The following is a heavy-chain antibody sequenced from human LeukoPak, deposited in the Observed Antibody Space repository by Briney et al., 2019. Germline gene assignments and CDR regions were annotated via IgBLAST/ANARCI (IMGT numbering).Heavy chain of an antibody. CDR2: ISAYNGKT. Sequence: ASVKVSCKASGHTFTSYGISWVRQAPGHGLEWMGWISAYNGKTNYAQKLQGRVTMTTDTSTSTAYRELRSLRSDDTAVYYCARGMGDIVVVPAASGSDYWGQGTLVTV. CDR1: GHTFTSYG. J-gene: IGHJ4*02. CDR3: ARGMGDIVVVPAASGSDY. V-gene: IGHV1-18*01. D-gene: IGHD2-2*01.